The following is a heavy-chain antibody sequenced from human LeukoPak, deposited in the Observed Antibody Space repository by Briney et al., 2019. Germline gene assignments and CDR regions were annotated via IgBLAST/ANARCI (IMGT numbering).Heavy chain of an antibody. CDR1: GFTFSSYG. V-gene: IGHV3-30*03. CDR2: ISYDGSNK. CDR3: ARGYDYGSGSPGGDAFDI. J-gene: IGHJ3*02. D-gene: IGHD3-10*01. Sequence: PGRSLRLSCAASGFTFSSYGMHWVRQAPGKGLEWVAVISYDGSNKYYADSVKGRFTISRDNSKNTLYLQMNSLRAEDTAVYYCARGYDYGSGSPGGDAFDIWGQGTMVTVSS.